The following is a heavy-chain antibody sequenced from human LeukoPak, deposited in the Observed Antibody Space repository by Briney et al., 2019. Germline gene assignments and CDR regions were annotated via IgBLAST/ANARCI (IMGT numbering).Heavy chain of an antibody. V-gene: IGHV3-74*01. CDR3: ARAPSEIGGYYPEYFRH. CDR1: GFTFSTYW. J-gene: IGHJ1*01. CDR2: IKSDGSS. Sequence: GGSLRLSCAASGFTFSTYWMHWVRQAPGKGLVWVSRIKSDGSSNYADSVKGRFTISRDNAKNTLSLQMNSLRPEDTGVYYCARAPSEIGGYYPEYFRHWGQGTLVTVSS. D-gene: IGHD3-3*01.